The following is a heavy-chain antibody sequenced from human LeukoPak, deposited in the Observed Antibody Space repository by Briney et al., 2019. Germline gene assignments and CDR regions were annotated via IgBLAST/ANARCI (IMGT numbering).Heavy chain of an antibody. CDR1: GGSISSYY. CDR3: ARARNYYDSSGYYRFDP. D-gene: IGHD3-22*01. Sequence: PSETLSLTCTVPGGSISSYYWSWIRQPAGKGLEWIGRIYTSGSTNYNPSLKSRVTISVDTSRNQFSLKLSSVTAADTAVYYCARARNYYDSSGYYRFDPWGQGTLVTVSS. CDR2: IYTSGST. J-gene: IGHJ5*02. V-gene: IGHV4-4*07.